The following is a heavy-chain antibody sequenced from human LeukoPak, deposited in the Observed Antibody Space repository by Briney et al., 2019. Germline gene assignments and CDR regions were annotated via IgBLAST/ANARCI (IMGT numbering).Heavy chain of an antibody. CDR1: GGTFSSYA. J-gene: IGHJ4*02. CDR3: ARSRDGYNYLDY. V-gene: IGHV1-69*05. CDR2: INPIFGTA. Sequence: SVKVSCKASGGTFSSYAISWVRQAPGQGLEWMGGINPIFGTANYAQKFQGRVTITTDESTSTAYMELSSLRSEDTAVYYCARSRDGYNYLDYWGQGTLVTVSS. D-gene: IGHD5-24*01.